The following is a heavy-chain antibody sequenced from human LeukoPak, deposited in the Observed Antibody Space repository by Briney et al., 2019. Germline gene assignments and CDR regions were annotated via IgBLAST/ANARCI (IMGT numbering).Heavy chain of an antibody. CDR1: GGSITSGGSN. J-gene: IGHJ4*02. CDR2: INYSGTT. D-gene: IGHD4/OR15-4a*01. V-gene: IGHV4-39*02. CDR3: ARRPTNYGTDY. Sequence: SETLSLTCVVSGGSITSGGSNWGWIRQPPGQGLEWIGSINYSGTTHYNPSLKSRVTISVDTSKNHFSLRLSSVTATDTAVYYCARRPTNYGTDYWGQGTLVTVSS.